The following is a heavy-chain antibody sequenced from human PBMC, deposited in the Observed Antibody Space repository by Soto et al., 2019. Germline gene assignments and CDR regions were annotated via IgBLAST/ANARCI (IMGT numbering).Heavy chain of an antibody. Sequence: GSVKVSCKASGYTFTSYAMHWVRQAPGQRLEWMGWINAGNGNTKYSQKFQGRVTITRDTSASTAYMELSSLRSEDTAVYYCAIRVAFDFWSGPQFDYWGQGTLVTVSS. D-gene: IGHD3-3*01. CDR3: AIRVAFDFWSGPQFDY. CDR2: INAGNGNT. V-gene: IGHV1-3*01. CDR1: GYTFTSYA. J-gene: IGHJ4*02.